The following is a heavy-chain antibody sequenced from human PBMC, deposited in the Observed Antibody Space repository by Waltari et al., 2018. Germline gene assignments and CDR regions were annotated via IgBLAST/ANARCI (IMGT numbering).Heavy chain of an antibody. CDR2: IRSKAYGGTT. D-gene: IGHD1-26*01. J-gene: IGHJ6*03. CDR1: GFTFGDYA. CDR3: TRDRWAKPYYYYMDV. V-gene: IGHV3-49*03. Sequence: EVQLVESGGGLVQPGRSLRLSCPASGFTFGDYALSWFRQAPGKGLEWVGFIRSKAYGGTTEYAASVKGRFTISRDDSKSIAYLQMNSLKTEDTAVYYCTRDRWAKPYYYYMDVWGKGTTVTISS.